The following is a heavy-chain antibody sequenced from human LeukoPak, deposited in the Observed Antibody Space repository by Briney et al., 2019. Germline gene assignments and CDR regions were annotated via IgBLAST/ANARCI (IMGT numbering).Heavy chain of an antibody. D-gene: IGHD5-12*01. CDR2: IMPISGTA. CDR3: ARDPGSGYEEHFDY. J-gene: IGHJ4*02. V-gene: IGHV1-69*06. CDR1: GGTFSSYV. Sequence: SVKVSCKASGGTFSSYVINWVRQAPGQGLEWMGGIMPISGTANHAQKFQGRVTITADKSTSTAYMELGSLRSEDTAVYYCARDPGSGYEEHFDYWGQGTLVTVSS.